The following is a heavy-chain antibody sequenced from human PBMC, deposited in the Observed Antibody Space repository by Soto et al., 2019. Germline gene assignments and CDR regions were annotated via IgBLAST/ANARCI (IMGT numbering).Heavy chain of an antibody. Sequence: PGGSLRLSCAVSGFTISNYGMHRVRQAPRKGLEWVAVILYDGTITYYADSVKGRFTISRDNSKNTLYLQMNSLRTEDTAVYYCATTRVGPCSSSICFSGIFDGMDVWGQGTTVTVSS. D-gene: IGHD2-2*01. CDR2: ILYDGTIT. CDR1: GFTISNYG. V-gene: IGHV3-30-3*01. J-gene: IGHJ6*02. CDR3: ATTRVGPCSSSICFSGIFDGMDV.